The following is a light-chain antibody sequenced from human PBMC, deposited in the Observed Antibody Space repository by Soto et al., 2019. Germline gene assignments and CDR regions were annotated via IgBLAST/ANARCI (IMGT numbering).Light chain of an antibody. CDR1: SSDVGSYNH. CDR3: SSYTSSSTLLYV. V-gene: IGLV2-14*02. J-gene: IGLJ1*01. Sequence: QSVLTQPASGSGSPGQAIAISCTGTSSDVGSYNHVSWYQQHPGEAPKVMIYEGAKRPPGVSNRFSGSKSGNTASLTISGLQAEDEADYYCSSYTSSSTLLYVFGTGTKVTVL. CDR2: EGA.